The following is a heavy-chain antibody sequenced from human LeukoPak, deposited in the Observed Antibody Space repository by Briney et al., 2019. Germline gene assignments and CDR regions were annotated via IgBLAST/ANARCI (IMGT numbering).Heavy chain of an antibody. J-gene: IGHJ4*02. CDR2: ILSSGSTI. Sequence: AGSLRLSCAASGFTFSSYEMNWVRQAPGKGLEWVSYILSSGSTIYYADSVKGRFTISRDNAKNSLYLQMNSLRAEDTAVYYCARDTRRAAYYYDSSGYAFDYWGQGTLVTVSS. CDR3: ARDTRRAAYYYDSSGYAFDY. D-gene: IGHD3-22*01. CDR1: GFTFSSYE. V-gene: IGHV3-48*03.